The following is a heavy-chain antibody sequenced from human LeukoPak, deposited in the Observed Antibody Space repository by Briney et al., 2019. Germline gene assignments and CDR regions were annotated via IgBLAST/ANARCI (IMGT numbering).Heavy chain of an antibody. CDR3: AKDPDYGGNSGVFDY. CDR2: ISWNSGSI. J-gene: IGHJ4*02. CDR1: GFTFDDYA. V-gene: IGHV3-9*01. Sequence: GRYLRLSCAASGFTFDDYAMHWVRQAPGKGLEWVSGISWNSGSIGYADSVKGRFTISRDNAKNSLYLQMNSLRAEDTALYYCAKDPDYGGNSGVFDYWGQGTLVTVSS. D-gene: IGHD4-23*01.